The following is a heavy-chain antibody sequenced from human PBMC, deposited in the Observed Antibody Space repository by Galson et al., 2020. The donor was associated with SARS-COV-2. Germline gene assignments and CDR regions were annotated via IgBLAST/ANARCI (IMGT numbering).Heavy chain of an antibody. D-gene: IGHD1-26*01. Sequence: SETLSLTCTVSGGSISSNGFYWGWIRQPPGKGLEWIGTIYYSGRTSYNPSLKSRVTMSLDTSKNQFSLKLTSVTAADTAVYFCSRVVGSHYYYYGMADWGQGTTVTVSS. CDR3: SRVVGSHYYYYGMAD. J-gene: IGHJ6*02. CDR2: IYYSGRT. CDR1: GGSISSNGFY. V-gene: IGHV4-39*07.